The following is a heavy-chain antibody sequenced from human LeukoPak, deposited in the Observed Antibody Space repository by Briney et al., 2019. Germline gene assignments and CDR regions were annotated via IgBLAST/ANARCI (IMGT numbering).Heavy chain of an antibody. CDR1: GGSISSGDYY. J-gene: IGHJ4*02. CDR2: IYHSGST. V-gene: IGHV4-30-4*01. CDR3: ARGDPYYFDY. Sequence: SQTLSLTCTVSGGSISSGDYYWSWIRQPPGKGLEYIGYIYHSGSTYYSPSLRSRVTISVDTSKNQFSLKLTSVTAADTAVYYCARGDPYYFDYWGQGTLVTVSS.